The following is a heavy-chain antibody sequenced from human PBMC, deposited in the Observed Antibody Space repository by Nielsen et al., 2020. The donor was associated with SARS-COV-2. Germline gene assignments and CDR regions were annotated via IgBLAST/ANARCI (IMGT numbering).Heavy chain of an antibody. D-gene: IGHD3-10*01. V-gene: IGHV3-23*01. J-gene: IGHJ3*02. Sequence: GESLKISCAASGFTFSSYAMSWVRQAPGKGLEWVSAISGSGGSTYYADSVKGRFRISRDNSKNVLFLQMSSLRVEDTAIYYCAKDDVVRGDAFDIWGQGTLVTVSS. CDR1: GFTFSSYA. CDR3: AKDDVVRGDAFDI. CDR2: ISGSGGST.